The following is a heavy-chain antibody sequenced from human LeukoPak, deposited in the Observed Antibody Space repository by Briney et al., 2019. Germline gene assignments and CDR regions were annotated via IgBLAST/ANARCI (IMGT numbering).Heavy chain of an antibody. CDR2: ISSSGSTI. D-gene: IGHD3-22*01. V-gene: IGHV3-11*01. J-gene: IGHJ6*03. CDR3: ARFSSGSYYYYYMDV. Sequence: GGSLSLSCAASGFTFSDYYMSWIRQAPGKGLEWVSYISSSGSTIYYADSVKGRFTISRDNAKNSLYLQMNSLRAEDTAVYYCARFSSGSYYYYYMDVWGKGTTVTVSS. CDR1: GFTFSDYY.